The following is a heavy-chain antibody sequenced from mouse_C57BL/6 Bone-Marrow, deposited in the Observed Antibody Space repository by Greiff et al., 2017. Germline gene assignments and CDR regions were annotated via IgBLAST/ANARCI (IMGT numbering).Heavy chain of an antibody. V-gene: IGHV1-9*01. D-gene: IGHD2-5*01. CDR3: ARDSNYLYYFDY. Sequence: QVQLQQSGAELTKPGASVKLSCKATGYTFTGYWIEWVQQRPGHGLEWIGEILPGSGSTNYNETFKGKATFTADTSSNTAYIQLSSLTTEDSSIYYCARDSNYLYYFDYWGQGTTLTVAS. CDR1: GYTFTGYW. J-gene: IGHJ2*01. CDR2: ILPGSGST.